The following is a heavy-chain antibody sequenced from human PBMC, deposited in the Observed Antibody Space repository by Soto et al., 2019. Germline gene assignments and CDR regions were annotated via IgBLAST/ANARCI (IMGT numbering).Heavy chain of an antibody. Sequence: SSETLSLTCTVSGGSISSYYWSWIRQPPGKGLEWIGYIYYSGSTNYNPSLKSRVTISVDTSKNQFSLKLSSVTAADTAVYYCARHYGSGNNWNYRNYYYYMDVWGKGTTVTVSS. CDR2: IYYSGST. V-gene: IGHV4-59*08. J-gene: IGHJ6*03. CDR3: ARHYGSGNNWNYRNYYYYMDV. CDR1: GGSISSYY. D-gene: IGHD1-7*01.